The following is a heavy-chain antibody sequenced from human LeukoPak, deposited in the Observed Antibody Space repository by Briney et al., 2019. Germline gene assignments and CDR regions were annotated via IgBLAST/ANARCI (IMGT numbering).Heavy chain of an antibody. D-gene: IGHD6-19*01. CDR1: GFTVSSNY. V-gene: IGHV3-7*01. J-gene: IGHJ6*03. CDR2: IKQDGSEK. Sequence: GGSLRLSCAASGFTVSSNYMSWVRQAPGKGLEWVANIKQDGSEKYYVDSVKGRFTISRDNAKNSLYLQMNSLRAEDTAVYYCAKTGYSSGWYPFDYYYYMDVWGKGTTVTVSS. CDR3: AKTGYSSGWYPFDYYYYMDV.